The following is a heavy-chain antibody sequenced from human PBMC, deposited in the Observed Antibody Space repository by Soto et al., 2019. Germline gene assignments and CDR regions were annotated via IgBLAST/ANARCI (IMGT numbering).Heavy chain of an antibody. V-gene: IGHV3-33*01. J-gene: IGHJ6*02. CDR3: ARYCSGGSCLYYYYGMDV. Sequence: QVQLVESGGGVVQPGRSLRLSCAASGFTFSSYGMHWVRQAPGKGLEWVAVIWYDGSNKYYADSVKGRFTISRDNSKNTLYLQMNSLRAEDTAVYYCARYCSGGSCLYYYYGMDVWGQGTTVTVSS. CDR1: GFTFSSYG. CDR2: IWYDGSNK. D-gene: IGHD2-15*01.